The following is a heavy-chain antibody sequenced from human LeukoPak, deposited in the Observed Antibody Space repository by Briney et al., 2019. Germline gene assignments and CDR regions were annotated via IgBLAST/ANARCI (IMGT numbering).Heavy chain of an antibody. D-gene: IGHD6-19*01. CDR3: AKDIAVAGMTFWYFDL. Sequence: GGSLRLSCAASGFTFSSYAMHWVRQAPGKGLEWVAVIWYDGSNKYYADSVKGRFTISRDNAKNSLYLQMNSLRAEDTALYYCAKDIAVAGMTFWYFDLWGRGTLVTVSS. CDR2: IWYDGSNK. J-gene: IGHJ2*01. CDR1: GFTFSSYA. V-gene: IGHV3-33*03.